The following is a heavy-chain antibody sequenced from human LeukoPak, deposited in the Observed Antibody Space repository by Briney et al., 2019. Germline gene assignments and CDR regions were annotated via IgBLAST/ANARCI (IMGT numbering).Heavy chain of an antibody. CDR3: ARQGEGTTDY. CDR1: GFTFSSYW. CDR2: IRQDGSQI. D-gene: IGHD2/OR15-2a*01. V-gene: IGHV3-7*03. Sequence: PGGSLRLSCAASGFTFSSYWMSWVRQAPGKGLEWVANIRQDGSQIHYMDSVKGRFTISRDNAKNSLYLQMNSLRADDTAIYYCARQGEGTTDYWGQGTLVTVSS. J-gene: IGHJ4*02.